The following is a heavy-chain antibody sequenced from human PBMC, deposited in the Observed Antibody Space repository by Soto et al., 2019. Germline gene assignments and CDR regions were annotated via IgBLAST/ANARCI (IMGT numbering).Heavy chain of an antibody. D-gene: IGHD4-17*01. CDR2: MNPNSGNT. CDR3: ARSAGDDYGLEYYYYYYYMDV. CDR1: GDSFTSYD. J-gene: IGHJ6*03. Sequence: ASVKVSCEACGDSFTSYDINWVRQATGQGLEWMGWMNPNSGNTGYAQKFQGRVTMTRNTSISTAYMELSSLRSEDTAVYYCARSAGDDYGLEYYYYYYYMDVWGKGTTVTVS. V-gene: IGHV1-8*01.